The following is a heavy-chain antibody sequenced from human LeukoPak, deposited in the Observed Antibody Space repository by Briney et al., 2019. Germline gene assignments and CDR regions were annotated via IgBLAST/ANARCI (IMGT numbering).Heavy chain of an antibody. V-gene: IGHV4-59*01. D-gene: IGHD6-13*01. CDR2: IYYSGST. CDR3: ARAKGSSLNWFDP. J-gene: IGHJ5*02. Sequence: PSETLSLTCTVSGGSISSYYWSWIRQPPGKGLEWIGYIYYSGSTNYNPSLKSRVTISVDTSKNQFSLKLSSVTAADTAVYYCARAKGSSLNWFDPWGQGTLVTVFS. CDR1: GGSISSYY.